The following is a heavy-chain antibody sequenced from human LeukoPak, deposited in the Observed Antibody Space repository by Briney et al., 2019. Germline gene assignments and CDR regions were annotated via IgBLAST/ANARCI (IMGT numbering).Heavy chain of an antibody. Sequence: SETLSLTCTVSGGSIRSYYWSWIRQPPGKGLEWIGYIYYSGSTNYNPSLKSRVTISVDTSKNQFSLKLSSVTAADTAVYYCARTLWFRDDAFDIWGQGTMVTVSS. CDR2: IYYSGST. CDR3: ARTLWFRDDAFDI. D-gene: IGHD3-10*01. CDR1: GGSIRSYY. J-gene: IGHJ3*02. V-gene: IGHV4-59*01.